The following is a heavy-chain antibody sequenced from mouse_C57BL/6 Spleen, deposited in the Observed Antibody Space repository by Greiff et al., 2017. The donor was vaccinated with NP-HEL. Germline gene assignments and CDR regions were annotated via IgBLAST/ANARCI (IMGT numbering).Heavy chain of an antibody. J-gene: IGHJ2*01. CDR2: INPGDGGT. CDR3: AGVKTAAGRGVSFDY. Sequence: QVQLQQSGAELVKPGASVKISCKASGYAFSSYWMNWVKQRPGKGLEWIGHINPGDGGTNYNGKFKGKATLTADKSSSTAYMQLSSLTSEDSAVYFCAGVKTAAGRGVSFDYWGQGTTLTVSS. V-gene: IGHV1-80*01. CDR1: GYAFSSYW. D-gene: IGHD3-2*01.